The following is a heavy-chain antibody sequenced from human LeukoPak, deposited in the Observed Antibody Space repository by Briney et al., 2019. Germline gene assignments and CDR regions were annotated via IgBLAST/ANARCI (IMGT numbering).Heavy chain of an antibody. CDR1: GYTFTDYY. V-gene: IGHV1-2*02. CDR2: INPNSGGT. D-gene: IGHD2-2*01. Sequence: ASVKVSCKASGYTFTDYYIHWVRQAPGQGLEWMGWINPNSGGTDYAQKFQGRVTMTRDTSINTAYMELSRLRSDDTAVYYCARESPYCSSTSCYEGGDWFDPWGQGTLVTVSS. J-gene: IGHJ5*02. CDR3: ARESPYCSSTSCYEGGDWFDP.